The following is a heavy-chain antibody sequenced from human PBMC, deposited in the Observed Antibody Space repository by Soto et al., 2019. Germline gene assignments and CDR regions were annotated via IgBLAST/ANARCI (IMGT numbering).Heavy chain of an antibody. CDR1: GYTFTSYG. D-gene: IGHD2-15*01. V-gene: IGHV1-18*01. CDR2: ISAYNGNT. Sequence: QVQLVQSGAEVKKPGASVKVSCKASGYTFTSYGISWVRQAPGQGLEWMGWISAYNGNTNYAQKLQGRVTMTTDTSTSTAYMELRSLRSDDTAVYYCARVRRSALLRQNYYYYMDVWGKGTTVTVSS. CDR3: ARVRRSALLRQNYYYYMDV. J-gene: IGHJ6*03.